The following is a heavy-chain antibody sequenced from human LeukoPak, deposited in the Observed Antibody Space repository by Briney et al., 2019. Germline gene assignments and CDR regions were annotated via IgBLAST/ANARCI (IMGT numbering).Heavy chain of an antibody. J-gene: IGHJ4*02. V-gene: IGHV3-23*01. CDR2: ISGGGVST. CDR1: GFTFNNYA. CDR3: ANVGSSPVW. D-gene: IGHD2-15*01. Sequence: TGGSLRLSCAASGFTFNNYAMSWVRQAPGKGLEWVSAISGGGVSTNYADSVKGRFSVSRDNSKNTLYLQMNSLRAEDTAVYYCANVGSSPVWWGQGTLVTVSS.